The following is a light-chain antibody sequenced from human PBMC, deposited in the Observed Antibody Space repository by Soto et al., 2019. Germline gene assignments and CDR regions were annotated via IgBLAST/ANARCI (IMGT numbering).Light chain of an antibody. Sequence: DIPLTQSPSFLYASVGDRVSITCRASQGVSIDLAWYQQNPGKAPKLLIYAVSTLQSGVPSRFSGSGSGTEFTLTISGLQPADFATYYCQQLNSYPRTFGQGTKVEIK. CDR3: QQLNSYPRT. V-gene: IGKV1-9*01. CDR2: AVS. J-gene: IGKJ1*01. CDR1: QGVSID.